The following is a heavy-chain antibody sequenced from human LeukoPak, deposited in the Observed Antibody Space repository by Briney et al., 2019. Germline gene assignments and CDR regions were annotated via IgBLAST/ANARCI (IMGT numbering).Heavy chain of an antibody. Sequence: GESLKISCKGSGYSFTTYWISWVRQMPGKGLEWMGIIYPGDSDTRYSPSFQGQITISADKSISTAYLQWSSLKASDTAMYYCARRSTYGSGTNYLFDYWGQGALVTVSS. J-gene: IGHJ4*02. CDR1: GYSFTTYW. V-gene: IGHV5-51*01. D-gene: IGHD3-10*01. CDR3: ARRSTYGSGTNYLFDY. CDR2: IYPGDSDT.